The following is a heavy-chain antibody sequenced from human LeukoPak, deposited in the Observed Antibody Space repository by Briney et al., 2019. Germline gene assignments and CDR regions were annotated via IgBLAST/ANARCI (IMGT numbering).Heavy chain of an antibody. Sequence: GGSLRLSCAASGFIFSSYRMNWVRQAPGQGLEWVSSISSSSNYIYYADSVKARLTISRDNANYSLYLQMNSLRAEDTAVYYCVRSRDYDSGAYYNPSFDYWGQGALVTVSS. CDR3: VRSRDYDSGAYYNPSFDY. CDR2: ISSSSNYI. J-gene: IGHJ4*02. CDR1: GFIFSSYR. V-gene: IGHV3-21*06. D-gene: IGHD3-22*01.